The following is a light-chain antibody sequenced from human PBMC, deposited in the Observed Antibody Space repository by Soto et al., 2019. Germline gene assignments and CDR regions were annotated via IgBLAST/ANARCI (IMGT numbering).Light chain of an antibody. Sequence: QSALTQPASVSGSPGQSITISCTGTSSDIGRYNYVTWYQQHPGKAPKLMIYDVSNRPSGVSYRFSGSKSGNSASLTISGLQAEDEADYYCCSFTTSNTYVFGTGTKLTVL. CDR2: DVS. CDR1: SSDIGRYNY. CDR3: CSFTTSNTYV. J-gene: IGLJ1*01. V-gene: IGLV2-14*01.